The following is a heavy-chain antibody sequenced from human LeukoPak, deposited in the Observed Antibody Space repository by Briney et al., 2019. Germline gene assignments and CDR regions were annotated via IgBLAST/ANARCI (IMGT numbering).Heavy chain of an antibody. CDR1: GFTFSSYA. J-gene: IGHJ4*02. V-gene: IGHV3-7*01. CDR2: INLDGSVR. CDR3: ATSDDSSGSD. D-gene: IGHD3-22*01. Sequence: GGSLRLSCAASGFTFSSYAMSWVRQAPGKGREWVANINLDGSVRHYVDSARGRFTISRDNAKNSLYLQMNCLRAEDTALYYCATSDDSSGSDWGQGTLVTVSS.